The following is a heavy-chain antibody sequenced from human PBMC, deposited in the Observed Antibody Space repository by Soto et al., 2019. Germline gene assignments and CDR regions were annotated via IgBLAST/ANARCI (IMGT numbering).Heavy chain of an antibody. CDR1: GGFVTSGSYY. V-gene: IGHV4-34*01. J-gene: IGHJ3*02. CDR3: ARVERWTAMTVVEAFDI. Sequence: QVQLQQWGAGLLKPSETLSLTCAVYGGFVTSGSYYWSWIRQPPGKGLEWIGEMSHSGGTHFNPSFKSRVTIAVATSKNQFTLKISSVTAADTALYYCARVERWTAMTVVEAFDIWRPGTMVTVSS. D-gene: IGHD2-21*02. CDR2: MSHSGGT.